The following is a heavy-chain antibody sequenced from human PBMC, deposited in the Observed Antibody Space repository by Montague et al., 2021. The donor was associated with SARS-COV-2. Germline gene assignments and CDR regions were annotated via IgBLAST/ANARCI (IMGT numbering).Heavy chain of an antibody. V-gene: IGHV4-34*01. D-gene: IGHD3-3*01. Sequence: SETLSLTCAVYGGSFSGYYWSWIRQPPGKGLEWIGEVKYSGSTNYIPSLKSRVAISVDTSKNQFSLKLRSVTAADTAVYFCARGALTGGNYELWRGYYASPLDYWGQGTLVTVSS. CDR3: ARGALTGGNYELWRGYYASPLDY. CDR2: VKYSGST. J-gene: IGHJ4*02. CDR1: GGSFSGYY.